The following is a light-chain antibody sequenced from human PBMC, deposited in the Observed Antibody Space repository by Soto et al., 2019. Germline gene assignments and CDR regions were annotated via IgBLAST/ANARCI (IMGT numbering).Light chain of an antibody. V-gene: IGKV1-6*01. Sequence: AIQVTQSPSSLSASVGDRVTISCRASQGIGNDLGWYQQKPGKAPKLLIYEASTLQTGVASRFSGSGSGTDFNLPISSLQPEDFATYYCLQDYVYPWTFGQGTKVEVK. CDR1: QGIGND. CDR2: EAS. CDR3: LQDYVYPWT. J-gene: IGKJ1*01.